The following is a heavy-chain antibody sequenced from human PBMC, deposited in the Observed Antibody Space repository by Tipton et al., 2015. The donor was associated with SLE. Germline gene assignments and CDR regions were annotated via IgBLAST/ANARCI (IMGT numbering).Heavy chain of an antibody. CDR1: GGSISSGSYY. D-gene: IGHD1-26*01. J-gene: IGHJ4*02. V-gene: IGHV4-61*09. CDR3: ARDRKYDGSYLFDY. Sequence: TLSLTCTVSGGSISSGSYYWSWIRQPAGKGLEWIGYIYTSGSTNYNPSLKSRVTISVDTSKNQFSLKLSSVTAADTAVYYCARDRKYDGSYLFDYWGQGTLATVSS. CDR2: IYTSGST.